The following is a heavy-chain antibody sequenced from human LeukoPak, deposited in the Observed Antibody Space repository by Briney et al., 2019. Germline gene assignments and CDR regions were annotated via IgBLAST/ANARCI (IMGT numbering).Heavy chain of an antibody. V-gene: IGHV3-23*01. D-gene: IGHD5/OR15-5a*01. CDR1: GFTFSSYA. CDR2: ISGSGSGGRT. J-gene: IGHJ6*02. CDR3: AKCRPDYYYYGMDV. Sequence: GGSLRLSCAASGFTFSSYAMSWVRQAPGKGLEWVSTISGSGSGGRTYYADSVKGRFTISRDNSKNTLYLQMNSLRAEDTAVYYCAKCRPDYYYYGMDVWGQGTTVTVSS.